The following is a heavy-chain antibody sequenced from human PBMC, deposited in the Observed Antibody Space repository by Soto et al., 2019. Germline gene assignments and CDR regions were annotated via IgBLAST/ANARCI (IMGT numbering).Heavy chain of an antibody. CDR3: ARGTSYDSSGYPY. D-gene: IGHD3-22*01. V-gene: IGHV4-30-2*01. Sequence: PSETLSLTCAVSGGSISSGGYSWSWIRQPPGKGLEWIGYIYHSGSTYYNPSLKSRVTISVDRSKNQFSLKLSSVTAADTAVYYCARGTSYDSSGYPYWGQGTLVTVSS. CDR1: GGSISSGGYS. J-gene: IGHJ4*02. CDR2: IYHSGST.